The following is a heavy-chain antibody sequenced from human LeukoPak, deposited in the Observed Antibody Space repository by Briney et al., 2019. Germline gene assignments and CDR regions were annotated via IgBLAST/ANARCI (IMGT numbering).Heavy chain of an antibody. CDR1: GYTFTGYY. CDR2: INPNSGGT. CDR3: ARDLFGHRYYYDSSGYHRRDY. V-gene: IGHV1-2*02. Sequence: ASVKVSCKASGYTFTGYYMHWVRQAPGQGLEWMGWINPNSGGTNYAQKFQGRVTMTRDTSISTAYMELSRLRSDDTAVYYCARDLFGHRYYYDSSGYHRRDYWGQGTLVTVSS. J-gene: IGHJ4*02. D-gene: IGHD3-22*01.